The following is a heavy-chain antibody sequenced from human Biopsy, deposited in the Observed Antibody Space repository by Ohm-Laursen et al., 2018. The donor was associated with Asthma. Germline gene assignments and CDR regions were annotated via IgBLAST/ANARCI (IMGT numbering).Heavy chain of an antibody. D-gene: IGHD5-12*01. J-gene: IGHJ4*02. Sequence: SLRLSCAASGFMFRSFGMHWVCQAPGKGLEWVAVISYDGNHKFYEDSVKGRFTISRDNSKNTLYLQMNSPRTEDTAVYYCAKRRGYSGHDNDYWGQGTLVIVSS. CDR3: AKRRGYSGHDNDY. CDR1: GFMFRSFG. V-gene: IGHV3-30*18. CDR2: ISYDGNHK.